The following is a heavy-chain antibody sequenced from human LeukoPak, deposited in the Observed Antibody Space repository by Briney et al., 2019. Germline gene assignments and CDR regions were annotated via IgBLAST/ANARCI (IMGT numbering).Heavy chain of an antibody. Sequence: ASVKVSCKVSGYTLTELSMRWVRQAPGKGLEWMGGFDPEDGETIYAQKFQGRVTMTEDTSTDTAYMELSSLRSEDTAVYYCATVRRVQQLVKGWAFDIWGQGTMVTVSS. J-gene: IGHJ3*02. CDR3: ATVRRVQQLVKGWAFDI. CDR2: FDPEDGET. V-gene: IGHV1-24*01. CDR1: GYTLTELS. D-gene: IGHD6-13*01.